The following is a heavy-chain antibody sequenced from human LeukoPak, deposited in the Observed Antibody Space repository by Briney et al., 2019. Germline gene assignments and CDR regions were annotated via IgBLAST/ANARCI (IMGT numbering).Heavy chain of an antibody. CDR1: GYNFTNFW. V-gene: IGHV5-51*01. Sequence: GESLKISCKGFGYNFTNFWTGWVRQMPGKGLEWMGVINPADSDTRYSPSFQGQVTISADKSISTAYLQWSSLKASDTAMYYCARHSRLWPDYWGQGTLVTVSS. J-gene: IGHJ4*02. D-gene: IGHD4/OR15-4a*01. CDR2: INPADSDT. CDR3: ARHSRLWPDY.